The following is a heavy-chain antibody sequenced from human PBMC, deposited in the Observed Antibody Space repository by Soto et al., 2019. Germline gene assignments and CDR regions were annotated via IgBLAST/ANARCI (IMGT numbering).Heavy chain of an antibody. J-gene: IGHJ4*02. CDR2: IKSKTDGGTT. CDR1: GFTFSNAW. D-gene: IGHD3-16*02. CDR3: TTDGRDYDYVWGSYRYFY. V-gene: IGHV3-15*01. Sequence: EVQLVESGGGLVKPGGSLRLSCAASGFTFSNAWMSWVRQAPGKGREWVGRIKSKTDGGTTDYAAPVKGRFTISRDDSKNTLYLQMNSLKTEDTAVYYCTTDGRDYDYVWGSYRYFYWGQGTLVTVSS.